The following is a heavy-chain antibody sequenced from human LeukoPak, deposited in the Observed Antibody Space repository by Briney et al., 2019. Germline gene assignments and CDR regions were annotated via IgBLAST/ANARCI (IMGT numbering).Heavy chain of an antibody. CDR3: ASPAVYSSSWYYFDY. V-gene: IGHV3-30*03. J-gene: IGHJ4*02. D-gene: IGHD6-13*01. Sequence: GGSLRLSCAASGXTFSSFGMHWVRQAPGKGLEWVAVISYDGSSKYYADSVKGRFTISRDNSKNTLYLQMNSLRAEDTAVYYCASPAVYSSSWYYFDYWGQGTLVTVSS. CDR2: ISYDGSSK. CDR1: GXTFSSFG.